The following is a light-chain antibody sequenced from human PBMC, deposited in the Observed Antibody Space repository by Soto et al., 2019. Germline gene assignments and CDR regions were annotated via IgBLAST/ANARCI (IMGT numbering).Light chain of an antibody. Sequence: HSVLTQPASVSGSPGQSITISCSGTISDFVLYNYVSWYQQHPGKAPKLMIYGVNNRPSGVSNRFSGSKSGNTASLTISGLQADDEADYYCSSYTTSSALQVFGTGTKVTVL. CDR2: GVN. J-gene: IGLJ1*01. V-gene: IGLV2-14*01. CDR3: SSYTTSSALQV. CDR1: ISDFVLYNY.